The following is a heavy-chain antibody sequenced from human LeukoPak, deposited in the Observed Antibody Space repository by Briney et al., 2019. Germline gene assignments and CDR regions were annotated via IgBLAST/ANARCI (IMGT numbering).Heavy chain of an antibody. CDR3: ARDYYDSSGYLRDY. V-gene: IGHV1-18*01. Sequence: ASVKVSCKASGYTFTSYGISWVRQAPGQGLEWMGWISAYNGNTNYAQKLQGRITMTTDTSTSTAYMDLRSLRSDDTAVYYCARDYYDSSGYLRDYWGQGSLVTVSS. CDR1: GYTFTSYG. CDR2: ISAYNGNT. J-gene: IGHJ4*02. D-gene: IGHD3-22*01.